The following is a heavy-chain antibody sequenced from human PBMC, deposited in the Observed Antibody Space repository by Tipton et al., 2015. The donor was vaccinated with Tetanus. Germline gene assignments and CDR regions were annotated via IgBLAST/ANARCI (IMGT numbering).Heavy chain of an antibody. D-gene: IGHD3-22*01. CDR3: AREITMIGNNWFDP. Sequence: SLRLSCAASGFTFSSYGMHWVRQAPGKGLEWVAAIWYDGSNKYYADSVKGRFTISRDNSKNTLYLQMNSLRAEDTAVYYCAREITMIGNNWFDPWGQGTLVTVSS. CDR2: IWYDGSNK. CDR1: GFTFSSYG. V-gene: IGHV3-33*01. J-gene: IGHJ5*02.